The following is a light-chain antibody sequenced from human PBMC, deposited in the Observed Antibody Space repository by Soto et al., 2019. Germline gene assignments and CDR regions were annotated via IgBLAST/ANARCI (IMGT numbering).Light chain of an antibody. Sequence: DIQMTQSPSSLSASVGDRVTITCRASQTIAMYVNWIQQKPGKAPKPLIYTTSSLQSGVPPRFSGSGSETDFTLNISRLQPEDSATYYCQQSFTTPYTFGQGTKLEIK. J-gene: IGKJ2*01. CDR1: QTIAMY. CDR3: QQSFTTPYT. CDR2: TTS. V-gene: IGKV1-39*01.